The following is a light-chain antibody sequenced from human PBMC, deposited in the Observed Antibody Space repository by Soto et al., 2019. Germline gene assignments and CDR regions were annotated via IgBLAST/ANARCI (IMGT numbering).Light chain of an antibody. J-gene: IGKJ2*01. CDR1: QTVLYSSNSKNY. V-gene: IGKV4-1*01. CDR2: WAS. Sequence: DIVMTQSPDSLAVSLGERATINCKSSQTVLYSSNSKNYLAWYQQKPGQPPKLLIYWASTRESGVPDRLGGSGSGTDFTLTISSLQAEDVAVYYCQQYYSSPPTFGQGTKLEIK. CDR3: QQYYSSPPT.